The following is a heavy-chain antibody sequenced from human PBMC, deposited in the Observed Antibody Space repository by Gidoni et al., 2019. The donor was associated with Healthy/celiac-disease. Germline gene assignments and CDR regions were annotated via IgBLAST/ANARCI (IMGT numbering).Heavy chain of an antibody. CDR1: SYTFTSSG. Sequence: QVQLVQSGAEVKKPGASMKVPCKASSYTFTSSGSSWVRQAPGQGLEWMGWISAYNGNTNFAQKLQGRVTMTTDTSTSTAYMELRSLRSDDTAVYYCAIVLLPADFPNTAMGRVDYWGQGTLVTVSS. CDR3: AIVLLPADFPNTAMGRVDY. J-gene: IGHJ4*02. CDR2: ISAYNGNT. V-gene: IGHV1-18*01. D-gene: IGHD5-18*01.